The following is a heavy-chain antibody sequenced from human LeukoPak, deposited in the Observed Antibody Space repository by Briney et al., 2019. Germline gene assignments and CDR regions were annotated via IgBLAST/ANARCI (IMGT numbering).Heavy chain of an antibody. V-gene: IGHV4-59*08. J-gene: IGHJ4*02. D-gene: IGHD1-7*01. Sequence: SETLSLTCSVSGDSISSFYWNWIRQSPGRGLEWIGNIHYSGSSIYNPSLRSRVTMSIDTSKKQFFLKLRSVTAADTAVYYCARQELLPDYWGQGTLVTVSS. CDR3: ARQELLPDY. CDR1: GDSISSFY. CDR2: IHYSGSS.